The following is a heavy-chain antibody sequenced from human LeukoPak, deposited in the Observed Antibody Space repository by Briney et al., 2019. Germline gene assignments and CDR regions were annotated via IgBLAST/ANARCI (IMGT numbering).Heavy chain of an antibody. V-gene: IGHV3-33*08. CDR3: ARDPGSMIGHAFDI. D-gene: IGHD3-22*01. CDR2: IWYDGSNK. CDR1: GFTFSRSG. Sequence: GGSLRLSCAASGFTFSRSGMHWVRQAPGKGLEWVAVIWYDGSNKYYADSVKGRFTISRDNSKNTLYLQMNSLRAEDTAVYYCARDPGSMIGHAFDIWGQGTMVTVSS. J-gene: IGHJ3*02.